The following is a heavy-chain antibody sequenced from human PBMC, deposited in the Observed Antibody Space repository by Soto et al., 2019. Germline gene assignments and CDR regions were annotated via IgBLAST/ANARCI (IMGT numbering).Heavy chain of an antibody. V-gene: IGHV4-39*01. Sequence: SETLSLTWTVSGGSISSSSYYWGWIRQPPGKGLEWIGSIYYSGSTYYNPSLKSRVTISVDTSKNQFSLKLSSVTAADTAVYYCARDPVVGLMVYARAWFDPWGQGTPVTVSS. CDR2: IYYSGST. J-gene: IGHJ5*02. CDR3: ARDPVVGLMVYARAWFDP. D-gene: IGHD2-8*01. CDR1: GGSISSSSYY.